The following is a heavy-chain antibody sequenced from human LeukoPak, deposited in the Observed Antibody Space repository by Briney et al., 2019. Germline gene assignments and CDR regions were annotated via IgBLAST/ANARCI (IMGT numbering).Heavy chain of an antibody. Sequence: GGSLRLSCAASGFTFSSYDMNWVRQAPGKGLEWVSNISSSGNTIYYADSVKGRFTISRDNAKNSLYLQMSSLRAEDTAVYYCARRTTMIVLGDDAFDIWGQGTMVIVSS. CDR1: GFTFSSYD. CDR3: ARRTTMIVLGDDAFDI. CDR2: ISSSGNTI. J-gene: IGHJ3*02. D-gene: IGHD3-22*01. V-gene: IGHV3-48*03.